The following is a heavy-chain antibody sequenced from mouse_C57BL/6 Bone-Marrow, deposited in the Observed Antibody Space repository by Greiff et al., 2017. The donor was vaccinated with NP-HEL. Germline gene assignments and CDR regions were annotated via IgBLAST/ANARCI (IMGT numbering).Heavy chain of an antibody. CDR2: IAPANTNT. D-gene: IGHD2-2*01. CDR3: ARREGYAYDVYYGMDY. Sequence: EVQLQQSGAELVKPGASLKLSCTASGFNITDSYIHWVKQRPEQGLEWIGRIAPANTNTKYDPKFRGKATLTADTSSNTASMQLNSLTSEDTAVYYCARREGYAYDVYYGMDYWGQGTSVTVSS. V-gene: IGHV14-3*02. CDR1: GFNITDSY. J-gene: IGHJ4*01.